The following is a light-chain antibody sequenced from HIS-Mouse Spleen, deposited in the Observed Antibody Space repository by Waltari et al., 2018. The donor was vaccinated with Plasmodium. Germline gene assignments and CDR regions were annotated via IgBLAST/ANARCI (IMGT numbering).Light chain of an antibody. CDR1: KLGDKY. V-gene: IGLV3-1*01. CDR2: QDS. Sequence: SYELTQPPSVSVSPGQTASITCSGDKLGDKYACWYQQKPGQSPVLVIYQDSKRPSGIPERFSGYNSGNTATLTISGTQAMDEADYYCQAWDSSTVVVGGGTKLTVL. J-gene: IGLJ2*01. CDR3: QAWDSSTVV.